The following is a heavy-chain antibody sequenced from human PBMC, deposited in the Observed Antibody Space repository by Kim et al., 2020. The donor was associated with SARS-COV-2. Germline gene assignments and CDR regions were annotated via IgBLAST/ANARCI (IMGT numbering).Heavy chain of an antibody. Sequence: GTTNYAGSVKGRFTISRDNSNNRLHLQMSSLRVEDTAIYYCAKALYGGHDYWGQGTLVTVSS. D-gene: IGHD4-17*01. V-gene: IGHV3-23*01. J-gene: IGHJ4*02. CDR2: GTT. CDR3: AKALYGGHDY.